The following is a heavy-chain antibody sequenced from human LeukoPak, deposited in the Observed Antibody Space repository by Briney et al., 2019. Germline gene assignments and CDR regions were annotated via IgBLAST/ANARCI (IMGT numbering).Heavy chain of an antibody. CDR3: ARGGEGYFYVS. D-gene: IGHD5-24*01. V-gene: IGHV4-30-4*01. J-gene: IGHJ5*02. Sequence: PSQTLSLTCTVSRVSVSSGNYYWNWIRQPPGEGLEWIGYISYSGSTHYTPSLKSRVTISKDTSRNQFSLEVASVTAADTAVYYCARGGEGYFYVSWGQGTLVTVSS. CDR2: ISYSGST. CDR1: RVSVSSGNYY.